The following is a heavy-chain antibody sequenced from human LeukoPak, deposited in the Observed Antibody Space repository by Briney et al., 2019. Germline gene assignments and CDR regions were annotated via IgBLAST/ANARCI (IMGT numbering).Heavy chain of an antibody. V-gene: IGHV3-23*01. J-gene: IGHJ4*02. CDR2: ISGSAGST. D-gene: IGHD6-13*01. CDR3: AKGGSSWSRFDS. CDR1: GFTFTSYA. Sequence: SGGSLRLSCAASGFTFTSYAMSWVRQAPGKGLEWVSIISGSAGSTYYADSVRGRFTISRDNSMNTLYLQMNSLRAEDTAVYYCAKGGSSWSRFDSWGQGTLVTVSS.